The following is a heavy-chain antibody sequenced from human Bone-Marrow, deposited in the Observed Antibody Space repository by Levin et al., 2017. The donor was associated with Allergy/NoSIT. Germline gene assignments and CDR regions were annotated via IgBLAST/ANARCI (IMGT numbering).Heavy chain of an antibody. CDR1: GGSINSYY. CDR3: ARERQQPSRDFDY. CDR2: ISTSGTT. Sequence: GSLRLSCTVSGGSINSYYWSWIRQPAGKGLEWIGRISTSGTTNYNPSLNSRVTMSVDTSKNQFSLKLTSVTAADTAVYSCARERQQPSRDFDYWGQGTLVTVSS. D-gene: IGHD6-13*01. J-gene: IGHJ4*02. V-gene: IGHV4-4*07.